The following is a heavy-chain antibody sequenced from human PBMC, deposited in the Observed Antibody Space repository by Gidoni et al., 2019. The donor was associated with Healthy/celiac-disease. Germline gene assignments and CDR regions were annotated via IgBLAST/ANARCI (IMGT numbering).Heavy chain of an antibody. J-gene: IGHJ4*02. CDR2: INHSGST. CDR3: ARASFGGYEN. Sequence: QPPGKGLEWIGEINHSGSTNYNPSLKSRVTISVDTSKNQFSLKLSSVTAADTAVYYCARASFGGYENWGQGTLVTVSS. V-gene: IGHV4-34*01. D-gene: IGHD5-12*01.